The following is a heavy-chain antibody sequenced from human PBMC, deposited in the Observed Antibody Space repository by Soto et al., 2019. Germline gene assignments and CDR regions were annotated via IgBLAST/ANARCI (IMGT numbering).Heavy chain of an antibody. V-gene: IGHV4-39*01. CDR2: ILYSGSI. D-gene: IGHD6-19*01. J-gene: IGHJ4*02. CDR3: ARLGSSGWYQGSYFDY. Sequence: PSETLSLTCTVSGGSITRNNHYWGWIRQSPGKGLEWIGSILYSGSINYNPSLKSRVTISVETSKNQFSLKMSSVTAADTAVYYCARLGSSGWYQGSYFDYWGQGTLVIV. CDR1: GGSITRNNHY.